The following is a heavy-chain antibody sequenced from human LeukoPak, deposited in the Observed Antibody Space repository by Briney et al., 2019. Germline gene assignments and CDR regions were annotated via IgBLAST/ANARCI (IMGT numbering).Heavy chain of an antibody. CDR2: IYYSGST. CDR3: ARRLGGY. V-gene: IGHV4-39*07. CDR1: GGSVSSSSYY. Sequence: SETLSLTCTVSGGSVSSSSYYWGWIRQPPGKGLEWIGSIYYSGSTYYNPSLKSRVTISVDTSKNQFSLKLSSVTAADTAVYYCARRLGGYWGQGTLVTVSS. J-gene: IGHJ4*02. D-gene: IGHD1-26*01.